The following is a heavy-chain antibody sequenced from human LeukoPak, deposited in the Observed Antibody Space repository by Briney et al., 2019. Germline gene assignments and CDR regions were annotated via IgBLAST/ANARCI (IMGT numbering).Heavy chain of an antibody. D-gene: IGHD5-18*01. Sequence: GGSLRLSCAASGFTFSSYGMHWVRQAPGKGLEWVAVISYDGSNEYYADSVKGRFTISRDNSKNTLYLQMNSLRAEDTAVYYCAKDRGYSYGIDYWGQGTLVTVSS. CDR1: GFTFSSYG. J-gene: IGHJ4*02. CDR3: AKDRGYSYGIDY. CDR2: ISYDGSNE. V-gene: IGHV3-30*18.